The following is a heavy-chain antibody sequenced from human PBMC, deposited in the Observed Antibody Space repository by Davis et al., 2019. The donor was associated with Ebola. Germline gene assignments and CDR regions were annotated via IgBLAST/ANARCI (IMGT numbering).Heavy chain of an antibody. V-gene: IGHV4-39*07. D-gene: IGHD5-24*01. Sequence: PSETLSLTCTVSGGSISSSNYYWGWIRQPPGKGLEWIGSIYYSGSMYYSGSSYYNPSLRSRVIISIDTSMNQFSLKLSSVTAADTAVYYCARAVATITVDYFDSWGQGSLLTVSS. CDR3: ARAVATITVDYFDS. J-gene: IGHJ4*02. CDR2: IYYSGSMYYSGSS. CDR1: GGSISSSNYY.